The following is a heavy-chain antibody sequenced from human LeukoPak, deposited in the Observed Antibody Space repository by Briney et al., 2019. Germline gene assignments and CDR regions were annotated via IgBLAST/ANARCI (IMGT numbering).Heavy chain of an antibody. CDR3: ARDALYCSSTSCYRYWYFDL. D-gene: IGHD2-2*01. CDR1: GGSISSSSYY. V-gene: IGHV4-39*07. Sequence: SETLSLTCSVSGGSISSSSYYWGWIRQPPGQGLEWIGSMYYSGSTYYNPSLKSRVTISEDTSKNQFSLKLNSVTAADTAVYYYARDALYCSSTSCYRYWYFDLWGRGTLVTVSS. CDR2: MYYSGST. J-gene: IGHJ2*01.